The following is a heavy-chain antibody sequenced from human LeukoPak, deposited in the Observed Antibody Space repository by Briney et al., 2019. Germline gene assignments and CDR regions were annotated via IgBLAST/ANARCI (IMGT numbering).Heavy chain of an antibody. Sequence: SVKVSCKASGGTFSSYAISWVRQAPGQGLEWMGGIIPIFGTANYAQKFQGRVTITADESTSTAYMELSSLRSEDTAVYYCASPHPEVQLWDYYYYGMDVWGQGTTVTVSS. CDR2: IIPIFGTA. V-gene: IGHV1-69*13. D-gene: IGHD5-18*01. J-gene: IGHJ6*02. CDR1: GGTFSSYA. CDR3: ASPHPEVQLWDYYYYGMDV.